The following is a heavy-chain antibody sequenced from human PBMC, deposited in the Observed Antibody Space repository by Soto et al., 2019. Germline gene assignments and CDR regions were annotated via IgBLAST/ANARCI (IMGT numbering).Heavy chain of an antibody. CDR2: ISWNSGSI. Sequence: EVQLVESGGGLVQPGRSLRLSCAASGFTFDDYGMHWVRQAPGKGLEWVSGISWNSGSIGYADSVKGRFTISRDNAKTSLYVQMNSLRAEDTALYYCAKGTMVRGVIGGMDVWGHGTTVTVSS. CDR1: GFTFDDYG. J-gene: IGHJ6*02. V-gene: IGHV3-9*01. CDR3: AKGTMVRGVIGGMDV. D-gene: IGHD3-10*01.